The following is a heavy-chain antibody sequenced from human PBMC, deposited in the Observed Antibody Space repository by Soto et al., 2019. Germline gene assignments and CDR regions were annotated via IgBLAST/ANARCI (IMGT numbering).Heavy chain of an antibody. Sequence: SGPTLVNPTQTLTLTCTFSGFSLSTSGVGVGWIRQPPGKALEWLALIYWNDDKRYSPSLKSRLTITNDTSKNQVVLTMTNMDPVDTPTYYCAHRPPPRDGYNFDDWGQGTLVTVS. CDR3: AHRPPPRDGYNFDD. CDR1: GFSLSTSGVG. D-gene: IGHD5-12*01. CDR2: IYWNDDK. J-gene: IGHJ4*02. V-gene: IGHV2-5*01.